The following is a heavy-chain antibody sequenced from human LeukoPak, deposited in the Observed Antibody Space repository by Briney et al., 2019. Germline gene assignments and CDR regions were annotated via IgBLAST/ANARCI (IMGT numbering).Heavy chain of an antibody. CDR3: ARYGGFLDY. Sequence: GGSLRLSCAASGFTFSNYAMHWVRQAPGKGLEWVAVISYDGRNQYCADSVKGRFTVSRDNSKSTLYLQMNSLRGEDTAVYNCARYGGFLDYWGQGTLVTVSS. CDR2: ISYDGRNQ. V-gene: IGHV3-30*04. J-gene: IGHJ4*02. CDR1: GFTFSNYA. D-gene: IGHD3-16*01.